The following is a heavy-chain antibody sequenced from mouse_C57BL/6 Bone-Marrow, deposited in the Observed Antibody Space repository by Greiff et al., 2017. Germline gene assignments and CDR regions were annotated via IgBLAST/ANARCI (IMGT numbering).Heavy chain of an antibody. J-gene: IGHJ2*01. CDR3: AREDYYGDFDN. V-gene: IGHV1-43*01. D-gene: IGHD1-1*01. CDR1: GYSFTGYY. Sequence: VQLQQSGPELVKPGASVKISCKASGYSFTGYYMHWVKQSSEKSLEWIGEINPSTGGTSYNQKFKGKATLTVDKSSSTAYMQLKSLTSEDSAVYYSAREDYYGDFDNWGQGTTLTVSS. CDR2: INPSTGGT.